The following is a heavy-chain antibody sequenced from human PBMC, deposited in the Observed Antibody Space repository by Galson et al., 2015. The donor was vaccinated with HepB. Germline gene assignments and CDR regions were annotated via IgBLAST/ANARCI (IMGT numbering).Heavy chain of an antibody. D-gene: IGHD3-10*01. CDR3: ARDYGSGSYYYIDY. CDR1: GYTFTTYG. CDR2: ISAYNGNT. V-gene: IGHV1-18*01. Sequence: SVKVSCKASGYTFTTYGISWVRQAPGQGLEWMGWISAYNGNTNYAQKLQGRVTMTTDTSTSTAYMELRSLRSDDPAVYYCARDYGSGSYYYIDYWGQGTLVTVSS. J-gene: IGHJ4*02.